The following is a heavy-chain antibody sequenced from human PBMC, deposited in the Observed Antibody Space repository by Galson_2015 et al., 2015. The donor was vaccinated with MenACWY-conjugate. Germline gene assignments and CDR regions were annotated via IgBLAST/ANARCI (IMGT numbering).Heavy chain of an antibody. CDR2: ISSSSSYI. Sequence: SLRLSCAASGFTFSSYSMNWVRQAPGKGLEWVSSISSSSSYIYYADSGKGRFTISRDNAKNSLYLQMNSLRAEDTAVYYCASWLTYYYDSSGYPFDYWGQGTLVTVSS. CDR1: GFTFSSYS. V-gene: IGHV3-21*01. D-gene: IGHD3-22*01. CDR3: ASWLTYYYDSSGYPFDY. J-gene: IGHJ4*02.